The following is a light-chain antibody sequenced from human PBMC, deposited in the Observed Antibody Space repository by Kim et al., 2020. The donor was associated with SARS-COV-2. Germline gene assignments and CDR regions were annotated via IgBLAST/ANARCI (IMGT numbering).Light chain of an antibody. Sequence: GQSITIACTGTSGDVGGYNLVSWYQHNPSKTPKLIIYEGTQRPSGISNRFSGSKSGNAASLTISGLQPEDEADYYCCSYAGSRTVVFGGGTRLTVL. CDR3: CSYAGSRTVV. V-gene: IGLV2-23*01. J-gene: IGLJ3*02. CDR1: SGDVGGYNL. CDR2: EGT.